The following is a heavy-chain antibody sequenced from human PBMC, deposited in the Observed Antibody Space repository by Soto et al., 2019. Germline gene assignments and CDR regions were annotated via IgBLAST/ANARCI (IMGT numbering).Heavy chain of an antibody. CDR1: GGSISSSGYY. D-gene: IGHD3-16*02. J-gene: IGHJ4*02. Sequence: SETLSLTCTVSGGSISSSGYYWGWIRQPPGQGLEWIGYIYYSGSTYYNPSLKSRVTISVDTSKNQFSLKLSSVTAADTAVYYCARGKRDYVWGSYRPSMYYFDYWGQGTLVTVSS. V-gene: IGHV4-30-4*08. CDR2: IYYSGST. CDR3: ARGKRDYVWGSYRPSMYYFDY.